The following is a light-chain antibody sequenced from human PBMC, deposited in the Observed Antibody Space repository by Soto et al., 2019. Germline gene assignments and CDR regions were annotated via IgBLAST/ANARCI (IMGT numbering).Light chain of an antibody. CDR2: DVI. Sequence: QSALTQPASVSGSPGQSITISCTGTSSDVGGYDYVSWYQQQPGKAPKLMIYDVINRPSGVSNRFSGSNSGNTASLTISGLQPEDEADYYCSSYTTSSTQVFGTGTKVTVL. V-gene: IGLV2-14*03. CDR3: SSYTTSSTQV. J-gene: IGLJ1*01. CDR1: SSDVGGYDY.